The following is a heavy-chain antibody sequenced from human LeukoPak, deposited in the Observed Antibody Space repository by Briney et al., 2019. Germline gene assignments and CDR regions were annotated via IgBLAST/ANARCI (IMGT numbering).Heavy chain of an antibody. D-gene: IGHD1-26*01. Sequence: PGGSLRLSCAASGFPFSSYSINWVRQAPGKGLEWVSSISSSSSYIYYADSVKGRFTISRDNAKNSLYLQMNSLRPEDTAMYYCARERAVGATTSWFDPWGQGTLVTVSS. CDR2: ISSSSSYI. V-gene: IGHV3-21*01. CDR1: GFPFSSYS. CDR3: ARERAVGATTSWFDP. J-gene: IGHJ5*02.